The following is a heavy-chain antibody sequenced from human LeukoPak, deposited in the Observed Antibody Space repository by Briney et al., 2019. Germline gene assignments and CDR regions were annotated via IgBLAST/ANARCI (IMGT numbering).Heavy chain of an antibody. D-gene: IGHD5-12*01. Sequence: GASVTVSCTASGYTFTSYAMHWVRQAPGQGLEWMGWISAYNGNTNYAQKLQGRVTMTTDTSTSTAYMELRSLRSDDTAVYYCARDGYSGYDYAFNFDYWGQGTLVTVSS. J-gene: IGHJ4*02. CDR2: ISAYNGNT. V-gene: IGHV1-18*01. CDR3: ARDGYSGYDYAFNFDY. CDR1: GYTFTSYA.